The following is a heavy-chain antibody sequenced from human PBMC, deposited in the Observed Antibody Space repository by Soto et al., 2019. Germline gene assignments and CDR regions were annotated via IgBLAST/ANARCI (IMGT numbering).Heavy chain of an antibody. CDR2: IIPILGIA. Sequence: ASVKVSCKASGGTFSSYTISWVRQAPGQGLEWMGRIIPILGIANYAQKFQGRVTITADKSTSTAYMELSSLRSEDTAVYYCAGGSLPAAYCGGDCYAFDIWGQGTMVTVSS. CDR3: AGGSLPAAYCGGDCYAFDI. D-gene: IGHD2-21*02. J-gene: IGHJ3*02. CDR1: GGTFSSYT. V-gene: IGHV1-69*02.